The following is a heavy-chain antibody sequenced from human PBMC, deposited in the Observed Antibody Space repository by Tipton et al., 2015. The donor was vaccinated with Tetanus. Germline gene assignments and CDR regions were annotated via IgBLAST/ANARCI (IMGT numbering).Heavy chain of an antibody. CDR3: ARHLYGYWFDP. Sequence: TLSLTCSVSGGSVNSGTYYWDWIRQPPGKGLEWIGNIYYNGNTLQNPSLKSRVTMSLDKSKNQFSLRLTSVTAEDTAVYYCARHLYGYWFDPWGQGALVTVSS. V-gene: IGHV4-39*01. CDR2: IYYNGNT. J-gene: IGHJ5*02. CDR1: GGSVNSGTYY. D-gene: IGHD2/OR15-2a*01.